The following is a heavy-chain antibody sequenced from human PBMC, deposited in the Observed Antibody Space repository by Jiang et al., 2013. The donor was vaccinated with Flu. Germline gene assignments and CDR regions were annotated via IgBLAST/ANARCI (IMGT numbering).Heavy chain of an antibody. D-gene: IGHD6-19*01. V-gene: IGHV4-59*01. CDR1: GGSISRYY. CDR2: IYNSGGT. J-gene: IGHJ4*02. Sequence: LLKPSETLSLTCTVSGGSISRYYWSWIRQPPGKGLEWIGDIYNSGGTNSNPSLESRVTMSLDTSKNQFSLRLNSVTAADTAVYYCARSNRRALAGTKYFDYWGQGTLVTVSS. CDR3: ARSNRRALAGTKYFDY.